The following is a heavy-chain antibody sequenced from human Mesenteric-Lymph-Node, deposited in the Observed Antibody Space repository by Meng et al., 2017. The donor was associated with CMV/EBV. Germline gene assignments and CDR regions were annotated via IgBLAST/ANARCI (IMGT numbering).Heavy chain of an antibody. J-gene: IGHJ4*02. Sequence: QVHFHQWGEGLLKPSESRSVTCAVYGGSFSGYYWNWIRQSPEKGLEWIGEINHSGSTTYNPSFTSRIIISVDTSTNQISLNMSSVTAADTAVYYCARGSSYDILTGYFDYWGQGALVTVSS. CDR2: INHSGST. D-gene: IGHD3-9*01. CDR3: ARGSSYDILTGYFDY. CDR1: GGSFSGYY. V-gene: IGHV4-34*01.